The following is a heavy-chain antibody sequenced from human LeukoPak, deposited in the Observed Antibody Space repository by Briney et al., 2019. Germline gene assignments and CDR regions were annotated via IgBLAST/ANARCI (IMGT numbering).Heavy chain of an antibody. CDR1: GFTFSSYG. CDR3: ARDHRTAAAGTLGC. Sequence: GGSLRLSCAASGFTFSSYGMHWVRQAPGKGLEWMAVIWYDGSNKYYADSVKGRFTISRDNSKNTLYLQMNSLRAEDTAVYYCARDHRTAAAGTLGCWGQGTLVTVSS. D-gene: IGHD6-13*01. J-gene: IGHJ4*02. V-gene: IGHV3-33*01. CDR2: IWYDGSNK.